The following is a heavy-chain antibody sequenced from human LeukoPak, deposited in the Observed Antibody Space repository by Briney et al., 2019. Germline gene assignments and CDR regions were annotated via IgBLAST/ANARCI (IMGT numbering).Heavy chain of an antibody. D-gene: IGHD3-16*01. CDR2: ISYDGSNK. V-gene: IGHV3-30*04. J-gene: IGHJ6*03. Sequence: GGSLRLSCAASGFTFSSYAMHWVRQAPGKGLEWVAVISYDGSNKYYADSVKGRFTISRDNSKNTLYLQMSSLRAEDTAVYYCARGSWHSAYDWSIYYDMDVWGKGTTVTISS. CDR3: ARGSWHSAYDWSIYYDMDV. CDR1: GFTFSSYA.